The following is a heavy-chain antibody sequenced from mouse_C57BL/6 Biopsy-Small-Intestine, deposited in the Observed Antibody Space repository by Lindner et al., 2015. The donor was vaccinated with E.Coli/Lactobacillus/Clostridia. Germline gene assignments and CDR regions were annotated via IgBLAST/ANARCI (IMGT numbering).Heavy chain of an antibody. CDR1: GYTFTGYY. J-gene: IGHJ4*01. V-gene: IGHV1-53*01. CDR2: VHPSNGDT. D-gene: IGHD1-1*01. CDR3: ARYPCTRTSCFLDY. Sequence: SVKVSCKASGYTFTGYYVHWVRQAPGQGLEWMGRVHPSNGDTNYAQKFQDRVTMTRDTSITTAYMELSSLTSDDTAVYYCARYPCTRTSCFLDYWGQGTLVTVSS.